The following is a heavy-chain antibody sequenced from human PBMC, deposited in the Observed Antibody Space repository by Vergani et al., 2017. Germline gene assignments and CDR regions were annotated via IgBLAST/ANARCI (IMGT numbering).Heavy chain of an antibody. Sequence: EVQLLESGGGLVQPGGSLRLSCAASGFTFSSYAMSWVRPAPGKALGCISSISGSGGSTYYADSVKGRFTISRDNSKNTLYLQMNSLRAEDTAVYYCAKGGDYGDYDWFDPWGQGTLVTVSS. D-gene: IGHD4-17*01. CDR3: AKGGDYGDYDWFDP. CDR2: ISGSGGST. CDR1: GFTFSSYA. J-gene: IGHJ5*02. V-gene: IGHV3-23*01.